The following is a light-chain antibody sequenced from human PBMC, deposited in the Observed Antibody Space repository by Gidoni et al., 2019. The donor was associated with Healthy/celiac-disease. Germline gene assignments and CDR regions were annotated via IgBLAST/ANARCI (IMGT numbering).Light chain of an antibody. Sequence: QSVLTQPPSVSEAPRQRVTISCSGSSSNIGNNAVNWYQQLPGKAPKLLIYYDDLLPSGVSDRCSGSKSGTSASLAISGLQSEDEAEYYCAAWDDSLNGHWVFGGGTKLTVL. CDR3: AAWDDSLNGHWV. V-gene: IGLV1-36*01. CDR1: SSNIGNNA. J-gene: IGLJ3*02. CDR2: YDD.